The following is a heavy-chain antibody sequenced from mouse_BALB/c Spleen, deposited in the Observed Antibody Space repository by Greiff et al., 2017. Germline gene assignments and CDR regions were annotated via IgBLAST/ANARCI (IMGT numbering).Heavy chain of an antibody. D-gene: IGHD1-1*01. J-gene: IGHJ4*01. V-gene: IGHV5-12-2*01. Sequence: DVKLVESGGGLVQPGGSLKLSCAASGFTFSSYTMSWVRQTPEKRLEWVAYISNGGGSTYYPDTVKGRFTISRDNAKNTLYLQMSSLKSEDTAMYYCARHYYGSSGGYYAMDYWGQGTSVTVSS. CDR3: ARHYYGSSGGYYAMDY. CDR2: ISNGGGST. CDR1: GFTFSSYT.